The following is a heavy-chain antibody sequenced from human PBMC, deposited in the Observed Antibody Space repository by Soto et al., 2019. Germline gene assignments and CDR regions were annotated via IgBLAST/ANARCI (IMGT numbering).Heavy chain of an antibody. J-gene: IGHJ5*02. V-gene: IGHV4-59*08. Sequence: QVQLQESGPGLVKPSETLSLTCTVSGGSISSYYWSWIRQPPGKGLEWIGYIYYSGSTKYNPSLKSLVTISVDTSKNQFSLKLSSVTAADTAVYYCARQSCSSTSCYSWVSWFDPWGQGTLVTVSS. CDR2: IYYSGST. CDR3: ARQSCSSTSCYSWVSWFDP. CDR1: GGSISSYY. D-gene: IGHD2-2*01.